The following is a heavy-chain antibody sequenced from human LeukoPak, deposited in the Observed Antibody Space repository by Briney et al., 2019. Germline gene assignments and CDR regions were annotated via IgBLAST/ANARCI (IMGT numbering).Heavy chain of an antibody. Sequence: GGSLRLSCAASGFTFSSYAMSWVRQAPGKGLEWVSAISGSGGSTYYADSVKGRFTISRDNSKNTLYLQMNSLRAEDTAVYYCAKQYEERDYYYYYMDVWGKGTTVTVSS. V-gene: IGHV3-23*01. CDR1: GFTFSSYA. J-gene: IGHJ6*03. D-gene: IGHD3-3*01. CDR2: ISGSGGST. CDR3: AKQYEERDYYYYYMDV.